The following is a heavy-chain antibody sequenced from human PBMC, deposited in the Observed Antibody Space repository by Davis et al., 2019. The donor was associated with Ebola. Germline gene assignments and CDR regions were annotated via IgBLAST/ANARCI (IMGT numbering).Heavy chain of an antibody. V-gene: IGHV1-8*01. D-gene: IGHD1-7*01. J-gene: IGHJ4*02. Sequence: ASVKVSCKASGYTFTSYDINWVRQATGQGLEWMGWMKPNSGDTGYAQKFQGRVTMSRDSSISTAYMELSSLRSEDTAVYYCVKMPDTITETRGRDYWGQGTLVTVSS. CDR1: GYTFTSYD. CDR2: MKPNSGDT. CDR3: VKMPDTITETRGRDY.